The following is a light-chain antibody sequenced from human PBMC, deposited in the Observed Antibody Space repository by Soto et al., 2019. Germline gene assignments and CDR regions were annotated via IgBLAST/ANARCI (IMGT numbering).Light chain of an antibody. CDR1: QTVSNK. V-gene: IGKV3-20*01. CDR2: DTS. CDR3: QQYGSSGT. Sequence: EILFTQSPATLSSSPGERVTLSCRASQTVSNKLAWYQHKSGQAPRLLIYDTSNRATGIPARLSGSGSGTDFTLTIRRLEPEDFAVYYCQQYGSSGTFGQGTKVDIK. J-gene: IGKJ1*01.